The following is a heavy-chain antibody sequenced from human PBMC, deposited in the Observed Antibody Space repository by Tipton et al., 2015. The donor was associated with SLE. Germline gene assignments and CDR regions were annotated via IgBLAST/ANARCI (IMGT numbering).Heavy chain of an antibody. J-gene: IGHJ4*02. CDR2: IYYSGST. CDR3: ARYRAAGYFDY. D-gene: IGHD6-13*01. CDR1: GGSISSSSYY. Sequence: LRLSCTVSGGSISSSSYYWGWIRQPPGKGLEWIGSIYYSGSTYYNPSLKSRVTISVDTSKNQFSLKLSSVTAADTAVYYCARYRAAGYFDYWGQGTLVTVSS. V-gene: IGHV4-39*07.